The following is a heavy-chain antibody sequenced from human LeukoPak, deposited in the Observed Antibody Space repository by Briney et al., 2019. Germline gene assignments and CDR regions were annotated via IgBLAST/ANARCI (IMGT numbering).Heavy chain of an antibody. CDR3: ARDRSSGWPGGY. J-gene: IGHJ4*02. D-gene: IGHD6-19*01. Sequence: GGSLRLSCAASGFTFSDYYMSWIRQAPGKGLEWVANIKQDGSEKYYVDSVKGRFTISRDNAKNSLYLQMNSLRAEDTAVYFCARDRSSGWPGGYWGQGTLVTVSS. V-gene: IGHV3-7*01. CDR2: IKQDGSEK. CDR1: GFTFSDYY.